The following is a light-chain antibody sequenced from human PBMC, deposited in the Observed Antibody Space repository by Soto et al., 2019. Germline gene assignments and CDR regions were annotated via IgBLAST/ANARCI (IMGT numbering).Light chain of an antibody. Sequence: DIQMTQSPSSLSASVGDRVTITCRASQGISNYLAWYQQNPGKAPNLLIYAASTLQSGVPSRFSGSGSVTDFTLTISSLQPEDVATYYCHKYNSVPFTFGPGTKVNIK. CDR3: HKYNSVPFT. CDR2: AAS. V-gene: IGKV1-27*01. J-gene: IGKJ3*01. CDR1: QGISNY.